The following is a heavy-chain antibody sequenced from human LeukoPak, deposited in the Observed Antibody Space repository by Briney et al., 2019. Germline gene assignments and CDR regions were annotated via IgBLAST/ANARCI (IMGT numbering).Heavy chain of an antibody. CDR3: TTKVIRGNSGDDYDD. CDR2: ISSDGNDK. J-gene: IGHJ4*02. Sequence: GGSPRLSCAASGVTFRSYGMHWVRQAPGKGLEWVALISSDGNDKLYGDSVKGRFTISRDDSKSTLYLQMNSLRVEDTAVYYCTTKVIRGNSGDDYDDWGQGTLVTVSS. CDR1: GVTFRSYG. V-gene: IGHV3-30*03. D-gene: IGHD5-12*01.